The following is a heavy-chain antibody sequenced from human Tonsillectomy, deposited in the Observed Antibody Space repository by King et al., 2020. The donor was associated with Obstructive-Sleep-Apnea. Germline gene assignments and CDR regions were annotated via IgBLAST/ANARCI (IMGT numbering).Heavy chain of an antibody. D-gene: IGHD6-6*01. V-gene: IGHV3-11*06. CDR1: GFTFSDYH. J-gene: IGHJ4*02. Sequence: VQLVESGGGLVKPGGSLRLSYAASGFTFSDYHMSWIRQAPGKGLEWVSYISSSSSYTNYADSVKGRFTISRDNAKNSLYLQMNTLRAEDTAVYYCARESSSSLFDCWGQGTLVTVSS. CDR2: ISSSSSYT. CDR3: ARESSSSLFDC.